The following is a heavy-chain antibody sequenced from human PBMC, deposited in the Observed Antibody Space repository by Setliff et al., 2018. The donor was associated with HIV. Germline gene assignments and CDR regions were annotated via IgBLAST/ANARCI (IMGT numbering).Heavy chain of an antibody. D-gene: IGHD3-10*01. CDR2: TSGSGVGT. CDR1: GFTFSSYA. V-gene: IGHV3-23*01. J-gene: IGHJ4*02. CDR3: AKHLDFGSESYFDH. Sequence: GESLRLSCAAPGFTFSSYAMSWVRQAPGKGLELVSATSGSGVGTYYADSLKGRFTIPRDNSKNTLYLQMNSLRVEDTAVYYFAKHLDFGSESYFDHWGQGTKVTVSS.